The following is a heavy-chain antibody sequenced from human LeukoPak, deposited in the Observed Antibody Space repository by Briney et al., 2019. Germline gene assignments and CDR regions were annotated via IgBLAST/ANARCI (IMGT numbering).Heavy chain of an antibody. D-gene: IGHD1-20*01. Sequence: SETLSLTCTVSGGSISSYYWSWIRQPPGKGLEWIGYIYYSGSTNYNPSLKSRVTISVDTFKNQFSLKLSSVTAADTAVYYCARGITGTYNWFDPWGQGTLVTVSS. V-gene: IGHV4-59*01. CDR2: IYYSGST. CDR3: ARGITGTYNWFDP. J-gene: IGHJ5*02. CDR1: GGSISSYY.